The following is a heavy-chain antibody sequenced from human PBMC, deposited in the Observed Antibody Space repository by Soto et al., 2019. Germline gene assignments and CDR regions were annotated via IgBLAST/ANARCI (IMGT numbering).Heavy chain of an antibody. D-gene: IGHD2-8*02. CDR2: ILVGGST. Sequence: LRLSCAASGFTCSSYDMSWVRQAPGKGLEWVSTILVGGSTHYPDSVKGRFTISRDSSKNTAFLQMNSLTAGDTAVYYCAKATATGGGAFDICGQGTVVTV. CDR3: AKATATGGGAFDI. J-gene: IGHJ3*02. V-gene: IGHV3-23*01. CDR1: GFTCSSYD.